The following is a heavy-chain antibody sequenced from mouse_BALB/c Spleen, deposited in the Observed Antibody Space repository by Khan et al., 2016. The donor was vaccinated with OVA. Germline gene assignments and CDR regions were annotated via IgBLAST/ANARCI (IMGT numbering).Heavy chain of an antibody. Sequence: QVQLKQSGAELAKPGASVKMSCKASGYTFANYWMHWVKQRPGQGLDWIGYINPSTGYTDYNQKFKDKATLTADKSSSTAYMQLSSLTSEDSAVSYLFRIGSSYGTTFGYWGQSTTLQVPS. CDR2: INPSTGYT. D-gene: IGHD1-1*01. J-gene: IGHJ2*01. V-gene: IGHV1-7*01. CDR3: FRIGSSYGTTFGY. CDR1: GYTFANYW.